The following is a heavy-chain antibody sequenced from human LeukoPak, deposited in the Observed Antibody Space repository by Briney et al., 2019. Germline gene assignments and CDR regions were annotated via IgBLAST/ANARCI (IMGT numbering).Heavy chain of an antibody. Sequence: PGGSLRLSCAASGFSFNIYTMNWVRQTPGKGLEWVSIINYNGGSTHYADSVKGRFTISRDNSKRMVYLQMNSLRAEDTAIYYCAKDRQCPDSICPTNIAVAGYVDSWGQGTLVTVSP. D-gene: IGHD6-19*01. CDR2: INYNGGST. CDR1: GFSFNIYT. V-gene: IGHV3-23*01. CDR3: AKDRQCPDSICPTNIAVAGYVDS. J-gene: IGHJ4*02.